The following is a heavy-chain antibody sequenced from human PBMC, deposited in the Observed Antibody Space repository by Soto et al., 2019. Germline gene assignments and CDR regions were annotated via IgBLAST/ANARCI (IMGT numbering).Heavy chain of an antibody. J-gene: IGHJ4*02. CDR1: GFSFSNAW. V-gene: IGHV3-15*01. Sequence: EVQLVESGGGLVKPGGSLRLSSAACGFSFSNAWMSWFRQAPGKGLEWVGRIKSKTDGGTTDYAAPVKGRFTISRDDSKNTLYLQMNSLKTEDTAVYYCTTGFVRDLRNVIWGQGTLVTVSS. CDR3: TTGFVRDLRNVI. D-gene: IGHD3-10*01. CDR2: IKSKTDGGTT.